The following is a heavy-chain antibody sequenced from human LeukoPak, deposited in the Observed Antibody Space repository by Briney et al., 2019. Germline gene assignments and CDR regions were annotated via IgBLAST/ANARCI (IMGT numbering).Heavy chain of an antibody. Sequence: GSLGLSCAASGFTFSSYSMNWVPQAPGKGLEWVSSISSSGTYVYYADSVKGRFTISRDNAKNSLSLQMNSLRADDAAVYYCARASSKQLAGYLPDGFDIWGQGTMVTVSS. CDR2: ISSSGTYV. CDR1: GFTFSSYS. D-gene: IGHD3-9*01. V-gene: IGHV3-21*01. J-gene: IGHJ3*02. CDR3: ARASSKQLAGYLPDGFDI.